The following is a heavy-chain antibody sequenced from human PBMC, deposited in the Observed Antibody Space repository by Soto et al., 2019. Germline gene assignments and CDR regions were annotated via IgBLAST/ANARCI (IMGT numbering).Heavy chain of an antibody. CDR3: ARSEVGDTSRVFDY. Sequence: QVQLQQWGAGLLKPSETLSLTCAVYGGSFSGYYWSWIRQPPGKGLEWIGEINHSGSTNYNPSLKSRVTISVDTSKNQFSLKLRSVTAADTAVYYCARSEVGDTSRVFDYWGQGTLVTVSS. CDR2: INHSGST. D-gene: IGHD1-26*01. CDR1: GGSFSGYY. V-gene: IGHV4-34*01. J-gene: IGHJ4*02.